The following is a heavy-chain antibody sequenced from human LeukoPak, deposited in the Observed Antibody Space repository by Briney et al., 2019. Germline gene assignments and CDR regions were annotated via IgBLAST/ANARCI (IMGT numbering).Heavy chain of an antibody. Sequence: PSETLSLTCTVTGGSVSSHNYYWSWIRQPPGKGLEWIGYIYNSGSTNYSPSLKSRVTMSADTSKNQLSLKLSAVTAADTAVYYCARGRFSSSWYIFDPWGQGALVTVSS. D-gene: IGHD6-13*01. J-gene: IGHJ5*02. V-gene: IGHV4-61*01. CDR3: ARGRFSSSWYIFDP. CDR1: GGSVSSHNYY. CDR2: IYNSGST.